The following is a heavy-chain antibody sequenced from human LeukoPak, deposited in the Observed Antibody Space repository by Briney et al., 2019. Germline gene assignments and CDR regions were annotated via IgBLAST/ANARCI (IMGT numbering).Heavy chain of an antibody. CDR2: ISGSGDNT. D-gene: IGHD6-6*01. CDR1: GFTFSSYA. Sequence: GSLRLSCAASGFTFSSYAMSWVRQVPGKGLEWVSVISGSGDNTYYADSVKGRFTISRDNSKNMLYLQMNSLRAEDTAVYYCARWKYSNSGIDDYWGQGTLVTVSS. V-gene: IGHV3-23*01. CDR3: ARWKYSNSGIDDY. J-gene: IGHJ4*02.